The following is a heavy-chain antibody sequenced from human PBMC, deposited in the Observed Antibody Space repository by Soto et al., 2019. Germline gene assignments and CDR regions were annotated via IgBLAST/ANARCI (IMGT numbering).Heavy chain of an antibody. V-gene: IGHV3-30-3*01. Sequence: QVQLVESGGGVVQPGRSLRLSCAASGFTFSSYAMHWVRQAPGKGLEWVAVISYDGSNKYYADSVKGRFTISRDNSKKTLYRQMNSLRAEETAVYYCARDHVVVAATFRASYYGMDVWGQGTTVTVSS. D-gene: IGHD2-15*01. CDR1: GFTFSSYA. J-gene: IGHJ6*02. CDR2: ISYDGSNK. CDR3: ARDHVVVAATFRASYYGMDV.